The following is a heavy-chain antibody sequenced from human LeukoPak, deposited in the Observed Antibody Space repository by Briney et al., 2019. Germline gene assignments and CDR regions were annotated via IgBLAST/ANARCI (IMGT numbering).Heavy chain of an antibody. Sequence: ASVKVSCKVSGYTLTELSMHWVRQAPGKGLEWMGGFDPEDGETIYAQKFQGGVTMTEDTSTDTAYMELSSLRSEDTAVYYCATAPPWGYGSGSSFDYWGQGTLVTVSS. CDR2: FDPEDGET. CDR3: ATAPPWGYGSGSSFDY. V-gene: IGHV1-24*01. D-gene: IGHD3-10*01. J-gene: IGHJ4*02. CDR1: GYTLTELS.